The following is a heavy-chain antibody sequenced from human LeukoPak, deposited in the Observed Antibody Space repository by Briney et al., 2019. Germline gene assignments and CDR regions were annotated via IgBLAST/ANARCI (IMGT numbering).Heavy chain of an antibody. CDR1: GFTFSSYS. CDR3: ASSSGWYTSFDY. J-gene: IGHJ4*02. V-gene: IGHV3-48*01. CDR2: ISSSSTTI. Sequence: PGGSLRLSCAASGFTFSSYSMNRVRQAPGKGLEWVSYISSSSTTIYCADSVRGRFTISRDNAKNSLYLQMNSLRAEDTAVYYCASSSGWYTSFDYWGQGTLVTVSS. D-gene: IGHD6-19*01.